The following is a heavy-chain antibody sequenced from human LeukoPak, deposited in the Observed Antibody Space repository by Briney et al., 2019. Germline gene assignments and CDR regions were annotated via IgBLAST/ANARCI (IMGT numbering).Heavy chain of an antibody. CDR1: GYTFTGYY. CDR2: INPNSGGT. V-gene: IGHV1-2*02. D-gene: IGHD3-16*02. Sequence: ASVKVSCKASGYTFTGYYMHWVRQAPGQGLEWMGWINPNSGGTNYAQKFQGRVTMTRDTSISTAYMELSRLRSDDTAVYYCARGSSNYDYVRGSYPELYYFDYWGQGTLVTVSS. CDR3: ARGSSNYDYVRGSYPELYYFDY. J-gene: IGHJ4*02.